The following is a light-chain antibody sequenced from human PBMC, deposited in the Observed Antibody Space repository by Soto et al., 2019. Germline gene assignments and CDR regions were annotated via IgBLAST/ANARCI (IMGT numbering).Light chain of an antibody. CDR1: QSVSSSY. Sequence: EIALTQSPDTLSLSPGESAALSCRASQSVSSSYLAWYQQKPGQTPRLLIYGASRRATGIPDRFSGSGSGTDFTLTISRLEPEDLAVYYCQQYDNPVWTFGQGTKVDIK. CDR2: GAS. J-gene: IGKJ1*01. V-gene: IGKV3-20*01. CDR3: QQYDNPVWT.